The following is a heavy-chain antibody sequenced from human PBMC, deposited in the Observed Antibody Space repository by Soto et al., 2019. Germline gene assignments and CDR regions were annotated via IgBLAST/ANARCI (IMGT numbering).Heavy chain of an antibody. D-gene: IGHD3-22*01. CDR1: GGSISSGGYY. CDR2: IYYIGST. Sequence: SETLSLTCTVSGGSISSGGYYWNWIRQHPGKGLEWIGYIYYIGSTYYNPSLKSRVTISLDTSKNQFSLKLSSVTAADTAVYYCARDWYYYDSSGSLNWFDPWGQGTLVTVS. CDR3: ARDWYYYDSSGSLNWFDP. J-gene: IGHJ5*02. V-gene: IGHV4-31*03.